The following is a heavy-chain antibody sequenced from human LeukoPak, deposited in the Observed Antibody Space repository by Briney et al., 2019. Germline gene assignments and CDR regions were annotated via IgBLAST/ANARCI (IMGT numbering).Heavy chain of an antibody. Sequence: ASVKVSCKASGYTFTGYYMHWVRQAPGQGLEWMGWINPNSGGTNYAQKFQGRVTMTRDTSISTAYMELSRLRSDDTAVYYCARVSFMIVVSGAFDIWGQGTMVTVSS. J-gene: IGHJ3*02. CDR2: INPNSGGT. V-gene: IGHV1-2*02. D-gene: IGHD3-22*01. CDR1: GYTFTGYY. CDR3: ARVSFMIVVSGAFDI.